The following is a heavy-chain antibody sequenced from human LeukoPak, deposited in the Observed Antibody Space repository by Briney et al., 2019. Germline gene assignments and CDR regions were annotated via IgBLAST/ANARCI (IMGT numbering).Heavy chain of an antibody. CDR1: GYTFTNYY. V-gene: IGHV1-46*01. CDR3: ARGGSPHFDY. Sequence: ASVKVSCKASGYTFTNYYMHWVRQAPGQGLEWMGIIHPSGGSTTSAQKLQGRVTMTTDTSTSTAYMELRSLRSDDTAVYYCARGGSPHFDYWGQGTLVTVSS. J-gene: IGHJ4*02. D-gene: IGHD3-10*01. CDR2: IHPSGGST.